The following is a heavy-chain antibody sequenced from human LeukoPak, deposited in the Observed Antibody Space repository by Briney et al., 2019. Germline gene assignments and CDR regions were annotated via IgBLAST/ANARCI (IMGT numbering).Heavy chain of an antibody. V-gene: IGHV1-2*02. CDR2: INPNSGGT. D-gene: IGHD5-18*01. J-gene: IGHJ4*02. CDR1: GYTFTGYY. CDR3: ARDLGYSYAQDY. Sequence: ASVKVSCKASGYTFTGYYMHWVRQAPGQGLEWMGWINPNSGGTNYAQKFQGRVTMTRDTFISTAYMELSRLRSDDTAVYYCARDLGYSYAQDYWGQGTLVTVSS.